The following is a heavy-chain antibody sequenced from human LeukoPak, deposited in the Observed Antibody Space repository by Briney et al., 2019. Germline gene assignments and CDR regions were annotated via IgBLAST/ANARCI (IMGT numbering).Heavy chain of an antibody. J-gene: IGHJ4*02. CDR1: GFTFSSYS. Sequence: GGSLRLSCAASGFTFSSYSMNWVRQAPGKGLEWVSSISSSSSYIYYADSVKGRFTISRDNAKNSLYLQMSSLRAEDTAVYYCARDRLRYCSGGSCSTDYWGQGTLVTVSS. CDR2: ISSSSSYI. V-gene: IGHV3-21*01. CDR3: ARDRLRYCSGGSCSTDY. D-gene: IGHD2-15*01.